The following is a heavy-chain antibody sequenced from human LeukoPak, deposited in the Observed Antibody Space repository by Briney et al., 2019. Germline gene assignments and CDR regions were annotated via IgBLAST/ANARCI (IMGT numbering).Heavy chain of an antibody. J-gene: IGHJ6*03. CDR2: IYTSGST. CDR1: GGSISSGSYY. CDR3: ARIPYSNYVYYYYYMDV. V-gene: IGHV4-61*02. D-gene: IGHD4-11*01. Sequence: SETLSLTCTVSGGSISSGSYYWSWIRQPAGKGLEWIGRIYTSGSTYYNPSLKSRVTISVDTSKNQFSLKLSSVTAADTAVYYCARIPYSNYVYYYYYMDVWGKGTTVTVSS.